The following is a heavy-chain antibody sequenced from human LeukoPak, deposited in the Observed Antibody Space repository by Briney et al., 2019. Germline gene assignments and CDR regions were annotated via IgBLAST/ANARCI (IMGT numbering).Heavy chain of an antibody. CDR3: ARGRVTIFGVVTVLYYGMDV. D-gene: IGHD3-3*01. CDR1: GGSISSSSYY. CDR2: IYYSGST. J-gene: IGHJ6*02. Sequence: SETLSLTCTVSGGSISSSSYYWGWIRQPPGKGLEWIGSIYYSGSTYYNPSLKSRVTISVDTSKNQFSLKLSSVTAADTAVYYCARGRVTIFGVVTVLYYGMDVWGQGTTVTVSS. V-gene: IGHV4-39*07.